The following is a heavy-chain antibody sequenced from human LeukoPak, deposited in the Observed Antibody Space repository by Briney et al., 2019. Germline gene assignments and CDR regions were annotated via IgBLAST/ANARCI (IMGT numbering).Heavy chain of an antibody. J-gene: IGHJ5*02. CDR3: ARLGQWREWDNWFDP. D-gene: IGHD3-3*01. CDR2: IYYSGST. Sequence: SQTLSLTCTVSGGSISSYYWSWIRHPPGKGLEWIGYIYYSGSTNYNPSLKSRVTISVDTSKNQFSLKLSSVTAADTAVYYCARLGQWREWDNWFDPWGQGTLVTVSS. CDR1: GGSISSYY. V-gene: IGHV4-59*08.